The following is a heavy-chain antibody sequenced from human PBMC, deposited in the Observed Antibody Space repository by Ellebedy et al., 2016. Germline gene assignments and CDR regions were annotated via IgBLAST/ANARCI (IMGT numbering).Heavy chain of an antibody. D-gene: IGHD1-26*01. J-gene: IGHJ4*02. CDR3: ARRNRVGADPDY. Sequence: ASVKVSCKASGGTFSSYAISWVRQAPGQGLEWMGRIIPILGIANYAQKFQGRVTITADTSTSTAYMELRSLRSDDTAVYYCARRNRVGADPDYWGQGTLVTVSS. CDR2: IIPILGIA. V-gene: IGHV1-69*04. CDR1: GGTFSSYA.